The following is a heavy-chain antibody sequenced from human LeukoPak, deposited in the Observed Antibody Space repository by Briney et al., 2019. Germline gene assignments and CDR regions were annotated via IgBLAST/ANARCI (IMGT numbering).Heavy chain of an antibody. J-gene: IGHJ5*02. CDR3: ARDVLGIAAA. CDR1: GGSFSGYY. V-gene: IGHV4-34*01. CDR2: INHSGST. Sequence: PSETLSLTCAVYGGSFSGYYWSWIRQPPGKGLEWIGEINHSGSTNYNPSLKSRVTISVDTSKNQFSLKLSSVTAADTAVYYCARDVLGIAAAWGQGTLVTVSS. D-gene: IGHD6-13*01.